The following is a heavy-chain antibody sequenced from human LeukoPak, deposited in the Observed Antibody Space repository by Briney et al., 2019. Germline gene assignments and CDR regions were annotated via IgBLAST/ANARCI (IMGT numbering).Heavy chain of an antibody. Sequence: SVKVSCKASGFTFTSSAVQWERQARGQRLEWIGWIVVGSGNTNYAQKFQERVTITRDMSTSTAYMELSSLRSEDTAVYYCAAATGDFWSGYPDDYCYYGMDVWGQGTTVTVSS. CDR1: GFTFTSSA. CDR3: AAATGDFWSGYPDDYCYYGMDV. D-gene: IGHD3-3*01. V-gene: IGHV1-58*01. J-gene: IGHJ6*02. CDR2: IVVGSGNT.